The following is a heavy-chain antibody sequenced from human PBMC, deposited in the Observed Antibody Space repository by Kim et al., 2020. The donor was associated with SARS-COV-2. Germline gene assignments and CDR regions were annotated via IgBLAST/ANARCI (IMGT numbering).Heavy chain of an antibody. V-gene: IGHV1-45*02. CDR2: ITPFNGNT. CDR3: ARSQGYSYGKYGMDV. CDR1: GYTFTYRY. Sequence: SVKVSCKASGYTFTYRYLHWVRQAPGQALEWMGWITPFNGNTNYAQKFQDRVTITRDRSMSTAYMELSSLRSEDTAMYYCARSQGYSYGKYGMDVWGQGTTVTVSS. J-gene: IGHJ6*02. D-gene: IGHD5-18*01.